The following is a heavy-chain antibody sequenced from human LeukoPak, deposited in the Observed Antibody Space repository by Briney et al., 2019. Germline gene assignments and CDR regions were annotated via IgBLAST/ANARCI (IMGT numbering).Heavy chain of an antibody. CDR3: AKDPRYYYDSSGYSTYYFDY. Sequence: GGSLRLSCAASGFTFSSYGMHWVRQAPGKGLEWVAFIRYDGSNKYYADSVKGRFTISRDNSKNTLYLQMNSLRAEDTAVYYCAKDPRYYYDSSGYSTYYFDYWGQGTLVTVSS. J-gene: IGHJ4*02. CDR1: GFTFSSYG. CDR2: IRYDGSNK. V-gene: IGHV3-30*02. D-gene: IGHD3-22*01.